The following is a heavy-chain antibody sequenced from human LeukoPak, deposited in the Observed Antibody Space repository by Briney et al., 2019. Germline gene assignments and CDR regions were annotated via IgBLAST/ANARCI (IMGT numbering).Heavy chain of an antibody. CDR1: GFTFNNYE. CDR2: VGIAGDT. Sequence: GGSLRLSCAASGFTFNNYEMHWVRQTAGKGLEWVSAVGIAGDTFYAGSVKGRFTISRDNAKNSLYLQMNSLRAEDTAVYYCAREVVGSGYENYWGQGTLVTVSS. CDR3: AREVVGSGYENY. J-gene: IGHJ4*02. V-gene: IGHV3-13*01. D-gene: IGHD5-12*01.